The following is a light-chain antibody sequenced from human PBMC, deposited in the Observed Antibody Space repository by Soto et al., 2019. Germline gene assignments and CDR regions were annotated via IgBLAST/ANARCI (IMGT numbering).Light chain of an antibody. CDR3: QQYKNWPPLT. CDR2: GAF. CDR1: QSVSYN. V-gene: IGKV3-15*01. Sequence: EIVMTQSPATLSVSPGETATLSCRASQSVSYNLAWYQQKPGQGPRLLIYGAFTRATGIPARFSGGGSGTDFTLPISSLQSEDFAVYYCQQYKNWPPLTFGGGTKVEIK. J-gene: IGKJ4*01.